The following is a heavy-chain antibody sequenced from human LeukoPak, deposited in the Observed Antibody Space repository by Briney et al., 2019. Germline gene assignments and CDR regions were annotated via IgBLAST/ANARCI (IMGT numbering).Heavy chain of an antibody. D-gene: IGHD2/OR15-2a*01. Sequence: SETLSLTCTVSGGSISSSSYYWGWIRQPPGKGLEWIGSIHYSGSTYYNPSLKSRVTISVDTSKNQFSLKLSSVTAADTAVYYCAREKIVNSDAFDIWGQGTMVTVSS. CDR2: IHYSGST. CDR3: AREKIVNSDAFDI. CDR1: GGSISSSSYY. V-gene: IGHV4-39*02. J-gene: IGHJ3*02.